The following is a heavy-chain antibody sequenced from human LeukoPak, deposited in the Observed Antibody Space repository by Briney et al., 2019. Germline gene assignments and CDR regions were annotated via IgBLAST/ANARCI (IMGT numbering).Heavy chain of an antibody. J-gene: IGHJ6*03. CDR2: ISWNSGSI. CDR3: AKDVWGGQTLYYYYMDV. V-gene: IGHV3-9*01. CDR1: GFTFDDYA. Sequence: GGSLRLSCAASGFTFDDYAMHWVRQAPGKGLEWVSGISWNSGSIGYADSVKGRFTISRDNAKNSLYLQMNSLRAEDTALYYCAKDVWGGQTLYYYYMDVWGKGTTVTVSS. D-gene: IGHD3-16*01.